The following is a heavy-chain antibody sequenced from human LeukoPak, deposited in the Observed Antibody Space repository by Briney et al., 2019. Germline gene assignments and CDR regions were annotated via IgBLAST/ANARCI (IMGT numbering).Heavy chain of an antibody. CDR1: GFTVSSTH. Sequence: GGSLRLSCAASGFTVSSTHIVWVRQAPGKGLEWVSVTYTGGNSYYTDSVKGRFIISRDISKNTLYLQMNSLRAEDSALYYCARGGRGSAAVVAPRAFDIWGQGTMVTVSS. J-gene: IGHJ3*02. D-gene: IGHD3-22*01. CDR2: TYTGGNS. CDR3: ARGGRGSAAVVAPRAFDI. V-gene: IGHV3-53*01.